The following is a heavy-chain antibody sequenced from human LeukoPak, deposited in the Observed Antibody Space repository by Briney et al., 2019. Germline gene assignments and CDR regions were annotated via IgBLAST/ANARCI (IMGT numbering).Heavy chain of an antibody. CDR1: GFTFSSYS. V-gene: IGHV3-21*01. D-gene: IGHD3-9*01. Sequence: GGSLRLSCAASGFTFSSYSMNWVRQAPGKGLEWVSSTSSSSSYIYYADSVKGRFTISRDNAKNSLYLQMNSLRAEDTAVYYCARDLRTRVVLRYFDGGAFDIWGQGTMVTVSS. CDR3: ARDLRTRVVLRYFDGGAFDI. CDR2: TSSSSSYI. J-gene: IGHJ3*02.